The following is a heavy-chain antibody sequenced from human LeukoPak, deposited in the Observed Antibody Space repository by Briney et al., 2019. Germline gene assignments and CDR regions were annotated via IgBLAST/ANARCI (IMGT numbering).Heavy chain of an antibody. J-gene: IGHJ4*02. V-gene: IGHV5-51*01. CDR3: ARRGGYDYYFDY. CDR1: GYIFSNYW. CDR2: IYPGDSDT. Sequence: GESLKISCKGFGYIFSNYWIGWVRQMPGKGLEWMGIIYPGDSDTRYSPSFQGQVTISADRSINTAYLQWSSLEASDTAMYYCARRGGYDYYFDYWGQGTLVTVSS. D-gene: IGHD5-12*01.